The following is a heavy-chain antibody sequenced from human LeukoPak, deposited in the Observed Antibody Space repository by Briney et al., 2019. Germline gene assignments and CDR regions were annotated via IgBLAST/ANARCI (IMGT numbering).Heavy chain of an antibody. D-gene: IGHD3-22*01. CDR2: IYSGGST. CDR1: GFTVSSNY. V-gene: IGHV3-53*04. Sequence: GGSLRLSCAASGFTVSSNYMSWVRQAPGKGLEWVSVIYSGGSTYYADSVKGRFTISRHNSKNTLYLQMNSPRAEDTAVYYCARGGNYYDSSGYTPLGYWGQGTLVTVSS. CDR3: ARGGNYYDSSGYTPLGY. J-gene: IGHJ4*02.